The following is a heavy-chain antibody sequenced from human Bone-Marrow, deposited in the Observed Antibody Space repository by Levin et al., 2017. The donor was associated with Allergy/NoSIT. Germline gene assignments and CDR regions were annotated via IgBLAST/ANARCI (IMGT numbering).Heavy chain of an antibody. CDR3: ASPSQRGYYGMDV. J-gene: IGHJ6*02. CDR1: GGSISSSSYY. Sequence: SETLSLTCTVSGGSISSSSYYWGWIRQPPGKGLEWIGSIYYSGSTYYNPSLKSRVTISVDTSKNQFSLKLSSVTAADTAVYYCASPSQRGYYGMDVWGQGTTVTVSS. D-gene: IGHD6-25*01. CDR2: IYYSGST. V-gene: IGHV4-39*01.